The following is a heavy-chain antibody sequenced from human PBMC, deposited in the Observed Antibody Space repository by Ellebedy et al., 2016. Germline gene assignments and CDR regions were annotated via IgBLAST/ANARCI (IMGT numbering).Heavy chain of an antibody. Sequence: GGSLRLSXAASGFTFSSYAMSWVRQAPGKGLEWVSGISGSGSSTYYADSVKGRFTISRDNSKNTLYLQMNSLRAEDTAVYYCARNTYYYGSGSYYFDYWGQGTLVTVSS. J-gene: IGHJ4*02. D-gene: IGHD3-10*01. CDR2: ISGSGSST. CDR1: GFTFSSYA. V-gene: IGHV3-23*01. CDR3: ARNTYYYGSGSYYFDY.